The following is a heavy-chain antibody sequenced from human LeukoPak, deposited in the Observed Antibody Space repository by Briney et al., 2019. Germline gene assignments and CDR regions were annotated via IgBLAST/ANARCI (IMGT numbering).Heavy chain of an antibody. CDR2: IYYSGST. D-gene: IGHD2-2*01. J-gene: IGHJ5*02. CDR1: GGSISSGGYY. CDR3: ARGLSEDCSSTSCYRVWFDP. Sequence: PSETLSLTCTVSGGSISSGGYYWSWTRQHPGKGLEWIGYIYYSGSTYYNPSLKSRVTISVDTSKNQFSLKLSSVTAADTAVYYCARGLSEDCSSTSCYRVWFDPWGQGTLVTVSS. V-gene: IGHV4-31*03.